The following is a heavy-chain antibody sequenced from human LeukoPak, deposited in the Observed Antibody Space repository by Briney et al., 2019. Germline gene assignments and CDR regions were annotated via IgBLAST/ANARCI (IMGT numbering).Heavy chain of an antibody. CDR3: ARARPCGGYFDL. V-gene: IGHV3-53*01. CDR1: GFTVSSNY. D-gene: IGHD4-23*01. J-gene: IGHJ4*02. CDR2: IYSDGTT. Sequence: PGGSLRLSCAASGFTVSSNYMSWVRQAPGKGLEWVSVIYSDGTTVYADSVKGRFTISRDNSKNMLFLQMNSLRAEDTAVYYCARARPCGGYFDLWGQGTLVTVSS.